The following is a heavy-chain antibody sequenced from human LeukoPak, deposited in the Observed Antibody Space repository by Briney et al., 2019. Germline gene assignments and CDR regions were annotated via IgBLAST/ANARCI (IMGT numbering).Heavy chain of an antibody. V-gene: IGHV4-59*01. D-gene: IGHD3-22*01. CDR3: ARGRANYDSTGYYY. CDR1: GGSINSYY. CDR2: IYSSGST. J-gene: IGHJ4*02. Sequence: SETLSLTCTVSGGSINSYYWSWIRQPPGKGLEWIGYIYSSGSTKYNPSLKSRVTISIDTSKNQFSLKLSSVTAADTAVYYCARGRANYDSTGYYYWGQGILVTVSS.